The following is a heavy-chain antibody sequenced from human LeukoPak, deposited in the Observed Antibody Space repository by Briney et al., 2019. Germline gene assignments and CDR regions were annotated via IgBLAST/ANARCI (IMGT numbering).Heavy chain of an antibody. J-gene: IGHJ4*02. CDR2: IGTSGGDI. CDR1: GFTFSNYV. D-gene: IGHD7-27*01. Sequence: GGSLRLSCAASGFTFSNYVMIWVRQAPGKGLEWVSIIGTSGGDIHYADSVKGWFSISRDNSKNTLSLQMNSLRVDDTAVYYCARDPNWGSGYWGQGTLVTVSS. V-gene: IGHV3-23*01. CDR3: ARDPNWGSGY.